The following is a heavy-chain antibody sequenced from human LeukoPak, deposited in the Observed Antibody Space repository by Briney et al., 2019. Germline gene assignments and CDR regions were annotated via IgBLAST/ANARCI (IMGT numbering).Heavy chain of an antibody. D-gene: IGHD3-10*01. CDR3: AGSYYYGSGRYGMDV. Sequence: PSETLSLTRPVSGGSIRSYYWRWIRQPPGKGLEGVGYIYYSGSTNYNPSLKSRVTISVDTSKDQFSLKLSSVTAADTAVYYCAGSYYYGSGRYGMDVWGQGTTVTVSS. J-gene: IGHJ6*02. CDR2: IYYSGST. V-gene: IGHV4-59*08. CDR1: GGSIRSYY.